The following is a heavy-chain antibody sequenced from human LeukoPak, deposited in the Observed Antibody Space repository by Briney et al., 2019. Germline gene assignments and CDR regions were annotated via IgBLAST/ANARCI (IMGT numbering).Heavy chain of an antibody. CDR2: INHSGST. D-gene: IGHD2-2*01. CDR3: ARGHTFGIVVVPAARFDY. CDR1: GGSFSGYY. Sequence: SETLSLTCAVYGGSFSGYYWSWIRQPPGKGLEWIGEINHSGSTNYNPSLKSRVTISVDTSKNQFSLKLSSVTAADTAVYYCARGHTFGIVVVPAARFDYWGQGTLVTVSS. J-gene: IGHJ4*02. V-gene: IGHV4-34*01.